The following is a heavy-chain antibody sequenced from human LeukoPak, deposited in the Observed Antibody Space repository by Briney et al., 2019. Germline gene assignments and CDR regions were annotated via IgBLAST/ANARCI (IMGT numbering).Heavy chain of an antibody. D-gene: IGHD3-3*01. J-gene: IGHJ6*03. CDR1: GYTFTGYY. Sequence: ASVKVSYKASGYTFTGYYMHWVRQAPGQGLEWMGWINPNSGGTNYAQKFQGRVTVTRDTSISTAYMELSRLRSDDTAVYYCARDRPHGSIFGVVSPVYYYYMDVWDKGTTVTVSS. CDR2: INPNSGGT. CDR3: ARDRPHGSIFGVVSPVYYYYMDV. V-gene: IGHV1-2*02.